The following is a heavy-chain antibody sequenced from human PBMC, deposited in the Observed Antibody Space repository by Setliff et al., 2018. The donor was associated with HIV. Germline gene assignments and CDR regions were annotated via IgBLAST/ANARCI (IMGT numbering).Heavy chain of an antibody. D-gene: IGHD3-10*01. Sequence: ASVKVSCKASGYTFSGYYMHWVRQAPGQGLEWMGWINPNSGDTKYAQKFQGRVTMTRDTSISTAYMELSRLTSDDTAVYYCARDLHSYGSGSYSYFDHWGQGTLVTVSS. CDR2: INPNSGDT. CDR3: ARDLHSYGSGSYSYFDH. CDR1: GYTFSGYY. V-gene: IGHV1-2*02. J-gene: IGHJ4*02.